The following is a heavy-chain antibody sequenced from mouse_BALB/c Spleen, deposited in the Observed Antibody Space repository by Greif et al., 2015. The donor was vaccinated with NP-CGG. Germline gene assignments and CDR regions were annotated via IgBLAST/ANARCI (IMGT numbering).Heavy chain of an antibody. D-gene: IGHD1-2*01. CDR2: IYPGNGDT. J-gene: IGHJ4*01. Sequence: QVQLQQSGAELVKPGASVKMSCKASGYTFTSYNMHWVKQTPGQGLEWIGAIYPGNGDTSYNQKFKGKATLTADKSSSTAYMQLSSLTSEDSAVYYCARWRRLYAMDYWGQGTSVTVSS. V-gene: IGHV1-12*01. CDR1: GYTFTSYN. CDR3: ARWRRLYAMDY.